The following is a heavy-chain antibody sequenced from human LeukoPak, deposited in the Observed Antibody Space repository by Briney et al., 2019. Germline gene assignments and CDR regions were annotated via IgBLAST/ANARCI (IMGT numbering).Heavy chain of an antibody. Sequence: GRSLRLSCAASGFIFNNYGMHWVRQAPGKGLEWVAVISYDGSNKNYADSVKGRFTISRDSSKNTVYLHMNSLRVEDTAVYYCAKDWAPYCGGDCYFNYWGQGTLVTVSS. D-gene: IGHD2-21*02. CDR1: GFIFNNYG. CDR3: AKDWAPYCGGDCYFNY. V-gene: IGHV3-30*18. J-gene: IGHJ4*02. CDR2: ISYDGSNK.